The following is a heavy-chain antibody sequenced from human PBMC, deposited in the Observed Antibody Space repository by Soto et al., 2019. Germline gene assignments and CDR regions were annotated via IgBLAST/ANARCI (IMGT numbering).Heavy chain of an antibody. V-gene: IGHV4-39*01. CDR2: IYYTGST. D-gene: IGHD5-18*01. CDR1: GGAISSTAYS. J-gene: IGHJ4*02. CDR3: ARHGYYPYPYFDS. Sequence: QLQLQASGPGLVKPSETLSLTCTVSGGAISSTAYSWRWIRQPPGKGLEWIGTIYYTGSTYYNPSLKSRVTISVDTSTNQFSLKLSSVTAADTAVYYCARHGYYPYPYFDSWGQGTLVTVSS.